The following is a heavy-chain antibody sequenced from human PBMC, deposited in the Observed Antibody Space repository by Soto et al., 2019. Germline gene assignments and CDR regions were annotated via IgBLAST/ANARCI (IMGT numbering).Heavy chain of an antibody. J-gene: IGHJ4*02. V-gene: IGHV3-64D*06. Sequence: SCKASGYTFTSYDMVWVRQAPGKGLEYISAITSNGHITYYADSVKGRFTISRDNSKNTVSLQMSSLTGDDTAMYYCVIDVVFWPWGQGTLVTVSS. CDR1: GYTFTSYD. D-gene: IGHD2-15*01. CDR3: VIDVVFWP. CDR2: ITSNGHIT.